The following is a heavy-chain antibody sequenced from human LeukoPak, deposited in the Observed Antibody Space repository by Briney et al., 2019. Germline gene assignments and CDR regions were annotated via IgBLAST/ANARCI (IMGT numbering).Heavy chain of an antibody. V-gene: IGHV3-30*18. CDR2: LSSDGSNK. Sequence: GGSPRLSCVVSGFIVNSYGMHWVRQAPGKGLEWVAVLSSDGSNKYYADSVKGRFTISRDISKNTLYLQMNSLRADDTALYYCAKESLYYDFDYWGQGTLVTVSS. D-gene: IGHD3-10*01. J-gene: IGHJ4*02. CDR1: GFIVNSYG. CDR3: AKESLYYDFDY.